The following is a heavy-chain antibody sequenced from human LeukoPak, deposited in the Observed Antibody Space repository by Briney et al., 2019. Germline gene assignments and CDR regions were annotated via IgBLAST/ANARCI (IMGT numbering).Heavy chain of an antibody. CDR2: IYTSAYT. Sequence: SETLSLTCTVTGFPISSYDWSWIRQPPGKGLEWIGFIYTSAYTNYNPSLKSRVTISVDRSKNQFSLKLSSVTAADTAVYFCARQTRPYDSSNYHGSLRAYYFDFWGQGTQVTVSS. V-gene: IGHV4-4*09. CDR3: ARQTRPYDSSNYHGSLRAYYFDF. J-gene: IGHJ4*02. D-gene: IGHD3-22*01. CDR1: GFPISSYD.